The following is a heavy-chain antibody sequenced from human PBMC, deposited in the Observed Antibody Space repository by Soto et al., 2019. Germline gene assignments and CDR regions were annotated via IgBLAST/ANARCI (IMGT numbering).Heavy chain of an antibody. Sequence: QVQLVQSGAEVKKPGASVKVSCKASGYTVTSYGISWVRQAPGQGLEWMGWISAYNGNTNYAQKLQCRVTMTTDTSTSTAYMELRSLRSDDTAVYYCARDFLYQKQWLETEGYWGQGTLVTVSS. D-gene: IGHD6-19*01. CDR1: GYTVTSYG. J-gene: IGHJ4*02. CDR2: ISAYNGNT. V-gene: IGHV1-18*01. CDR3: ARDFLYQKQWLETEGY.